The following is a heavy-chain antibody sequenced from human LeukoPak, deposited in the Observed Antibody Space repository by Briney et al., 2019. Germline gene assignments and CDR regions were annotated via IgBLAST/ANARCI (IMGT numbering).Heavy chain of an antibody. D-gene: IGHD3-16*01. V-gene: IGHV3-30*04. CDR2: ISYDGSNK. Sequence: PGRSLRLSCAASGFTFSSYTIHWVRQAPGKGLEWVAVISYDGSNKYYADSVKGRFTISRDNAKNSLYLQMNSLRAEDTAAYYCARGGGSPEDWGQGTLVTVSS. CDR3: ARGGGSPED. J-gene: IGHJ4*02. CDR1: GFTFSSYT.